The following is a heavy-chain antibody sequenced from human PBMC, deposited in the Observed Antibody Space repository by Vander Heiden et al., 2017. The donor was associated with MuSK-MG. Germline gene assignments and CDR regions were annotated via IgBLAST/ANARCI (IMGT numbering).Heavy chain of an antibody. V-gene: IGHV1-8*02. CDR2: MNPNSGNT. D-gene: IGHD6-19*01. Sequence: QVQLVPSGAEVKKPAASVKVSCKASGYTFTSYDINWVRQATGQGLEWMGWMNPNSGNTGYAQKFQGRVTMTRNTSISTAYMELSSRRSEDTAVYYCASGPGSSGWYSYYYYYYYRDVGGKGTTVTVAS. J-gene: IGHJ6*03. CDR3: ASGPGSSGWYSYYYYYYYRDV. CDR1: GYTFTSYD.